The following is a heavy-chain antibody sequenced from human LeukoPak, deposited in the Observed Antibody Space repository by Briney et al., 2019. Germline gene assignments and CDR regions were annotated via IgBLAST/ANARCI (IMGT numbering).Heavy chain of an antibody. J-gene: IGHJ4*02. D-gene: IGHD5-12*01. CDR3: ARNENSGWGYFDY. CDR2: ISHDGKSQ. Sequence: PGGSLRLSCAASGFTFSNAWMSWVRQAPGKGLEWVAMISHDGKSQYYVDSVKGRLTISRDNSYNTLYLQMNSLRAEDTAVYYCARNENSGWGYFDYWGQGTLVTVSS. V-gene: IGHV3-30*03. CDR1: GFTFSNAW.